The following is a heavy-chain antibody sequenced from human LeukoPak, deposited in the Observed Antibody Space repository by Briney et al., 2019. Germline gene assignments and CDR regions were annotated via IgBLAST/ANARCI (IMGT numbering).Heavy chain of an antibody. D-gene: IGHD2-2*03. Sequence: GGSLRLSCAASGFTFSSYAMHWVRQAPGKGLGWVAVISYDGSNKYYADSVKGRFTISRDNSKNTLYLQMNSLRAEDTAVYYCARDRLDRFDYWGQGTLVTVSS. V-gene: IGHV3-30-3*01. CDR1: GFTFSSYA. J-gene: IGHJ4*02. CDR3: ARDRLDRFDY. CDR2: ISYDGSNK.